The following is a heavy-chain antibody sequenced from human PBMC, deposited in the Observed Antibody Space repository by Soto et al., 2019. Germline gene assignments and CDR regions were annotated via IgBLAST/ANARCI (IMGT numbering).Heavy chain of an antibody. Sequence: SVKVSCKASGGTFSSYAISWVRQAPGQGLEWMGGIIHIFGTANYAQKFQGRVTITADESTSTAYMELSSLRSEDTAVYHCARARESPFTIFGVVITSFDYWGQGTLVTVSS. CDR3: ARARESPFTIFGVVITSFDY. CDR1: GGTFSSYA. V-gene: IGHV1-69*13. D-gene: IGHD3-3*01. J-gene: IGHJ4*02. CDR2: IIHIFGTA.